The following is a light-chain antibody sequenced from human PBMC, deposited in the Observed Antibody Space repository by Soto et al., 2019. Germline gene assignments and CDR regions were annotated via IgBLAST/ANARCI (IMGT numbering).Light chain of an antibody. CDR3: GTWDSSLSARI. CDR1: SSNIGNQY. Sequence: QSVLTQPPSVSAAPGQKVTISCSGSSSNIGNQYVSWYQQLPGTAPKLLIYGNDKRPSGIPDRFSGSKSGTSATLGITGVQTGDEADYYCGTWDSSLSARIFGGGTKLTVL. V-gene: IGLV1-51*01. CDR2: GND. J-gene: IGLJ2*01.